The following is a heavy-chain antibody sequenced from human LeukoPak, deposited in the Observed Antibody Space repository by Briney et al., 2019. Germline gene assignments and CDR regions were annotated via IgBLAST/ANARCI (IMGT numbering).Heavy chain of an antibody. CDR2: IRSKANSYAT. D-gene: IGHD5-24*01. V-gene: IGHV3-73*01. CDR3: TRRRDGYNYLYYGMDV. J-gene: IGHJ6*02. CDR1: GFTFSGSA. Sequence: QPGGSLRLSCAASGFTFSGSAMHWVRQASGKGLEWVGRIRSKANSYATAYAASVKGRFTISRDDSKNTAYLQMNSLKTEDTAVYYCTRRRDGYNYLYYGMDVWGQGTTVTVSS.